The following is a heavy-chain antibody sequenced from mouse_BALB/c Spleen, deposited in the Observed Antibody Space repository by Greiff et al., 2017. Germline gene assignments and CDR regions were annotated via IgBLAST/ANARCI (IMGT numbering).Heavy chain of an antibody. CDR2: INPSTGYT. D-gene: IGHD4-1*01. V-gene: IGHV1-7*01. Sequence: QVQLQQSGAELAKPGASVKMSCKASGYTFTSYWMHWVKQRPGQGLEWIGYINPSTGYTEYNLKFKDKATLTADKSSSTAYMQLSSLTSEDSAVYYCARSWTGAFAYWGQGTLVTVSA. CDR3: ARSWTGAFAY. J-gene: IGHJ3*01. CDR1: GYTFTSYW.